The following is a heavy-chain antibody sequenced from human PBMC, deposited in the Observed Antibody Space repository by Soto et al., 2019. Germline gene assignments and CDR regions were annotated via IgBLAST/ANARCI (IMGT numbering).Heavy chain of an antibody. CDR1: GGSISSYY. D-gene: IGHD1-7*01. V-gene: IGHV4-59*08. Sequence: SETLSLTCTVSGGSISSYYWSWIRQPPGKGLEWIGYIYYSGSTNYNPSLKSRVTISVDTSKNQLSLKLSSVTAADTAVYYCARLLYNWNYPYNWFDPWGQGTLVTVS. CDR3: ARLLYNWNYPYNWFDP. CDR2: IYYSGST. J-gene: IGHJ5*02.